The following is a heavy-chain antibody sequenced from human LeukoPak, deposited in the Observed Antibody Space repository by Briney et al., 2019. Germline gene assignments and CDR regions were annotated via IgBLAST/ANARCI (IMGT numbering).Heavy chain of an antibody. Sequence: PGGSLRLSCEPSGFTFNSYWMTWVRQAPGKGLEWVANIKQDGSEKYHVDSVKGRFTISRDNAKNSLYLQMNSLRAEDTAVYYCARKRGSHWFDSWGQGTLVTVSS. V-gene: IGHV3-7*01. CDR1: GFTFNSYW. D-gene: IGHD5-24*01. CDR3: ARKRGSHWFDS. CDR2: IKQDGSEK. J-gene: IGHJ5*01.